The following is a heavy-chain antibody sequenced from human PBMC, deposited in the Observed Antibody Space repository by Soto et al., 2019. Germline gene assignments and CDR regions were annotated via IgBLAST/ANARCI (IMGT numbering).Heavy chain of an antibody. CDR2: ISSSSSYI. D-gene: IGHD6-13*01. Sequence: GGSLRLSCAASGFTLSSYSMNWVRQAPGKGLEWVSSISSSSSYIYYADSVKGRFTISRDNAKNSLYLQMNSLRAEDTAVYYFARDLHSSPPRYIDYWGQATLLTLSS. J-gene: IGHJ4*02. V-gene: IGHV3-21*01. CDR3: ARDLHSSPPRYIDY. CDR1: GFTLSSYS.